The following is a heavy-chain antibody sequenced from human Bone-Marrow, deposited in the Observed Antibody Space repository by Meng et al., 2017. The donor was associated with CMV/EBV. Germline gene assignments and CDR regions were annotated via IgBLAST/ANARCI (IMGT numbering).Heavy chain of an antibody. CDR2: ISSSSSYI. D-gene: IGHD6-13*01. Sequence: GESLKISCAASGFTLSSYSMNWVRQAPGKGLEWVSSISSSSSYIYYADSVKGRFTISRDNAKNSLYLQMNSLRAEDTAVYYCARDTYTESSSWYYYYGMDVWGQGTTVTVSS. CDR1: GFTLSSYS. J-gene: IGHJ6*02. V-gene: IGHV3-21*01. CDR3: ARDTYTESSSWYYYYGMDV.